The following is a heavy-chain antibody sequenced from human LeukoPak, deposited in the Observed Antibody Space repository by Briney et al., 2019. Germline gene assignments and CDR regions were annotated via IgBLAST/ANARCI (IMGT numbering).Heavy chain of an antibody. CDR3: ARLVPERFFQLNPEGYYDY. V-gene: IGHV4-34*01. Sequence: SEILSLTCAVSGEPFSGYYWGWIRQPPGKGLELLGEINRHGNTDYNPSLKSRVSMSIDTSKNQFSLKLISVTAADTAVYYCARLVPERFFQLNPEGYYDYWGQGTLVTVSS. J-gene: IGHJ4*02. CDR1: GEPFSGYY. D-gene: IGHD3-3*01. CDR2: INRHGNT.